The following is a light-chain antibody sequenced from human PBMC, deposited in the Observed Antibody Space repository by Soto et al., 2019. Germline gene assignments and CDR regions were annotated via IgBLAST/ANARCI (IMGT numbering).Light chain of an antibody. CDR3: QQYNNWPRT. Sequence: EIVMTQSPATLSVSPGERATLSCRASQGVSSNLAWYQQKPDQAPRLLIYGASTRATGIPARFSGSGSGTEFTLTISSLQSEDFAVYYCQQYNNWPRTFGPGTKVDIK. J-gene: IGKJ3*01. V-gene: IGKV3-15*01. CDR2: GAS. CDR1: QGVSSN.